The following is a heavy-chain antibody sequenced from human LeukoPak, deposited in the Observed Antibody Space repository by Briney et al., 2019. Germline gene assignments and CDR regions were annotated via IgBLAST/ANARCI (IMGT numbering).Heavy chain of an antibody. J-gene: IGHJ4*02. CDR1: GGSISGSSYY. V-gene: IGHV4-39*01. Sequence: SETLSLTCTVSGGSISGSSYYWGWIRQPPGKGLEWIGSIYYTGSSSYNPSLKSRVTMSVDTSKNQFSLRLTSVIAADTAVYYCARMSRLDYWGQGTLVTVSS. CDR2: IYYTGSS. CDR3: ARMSRLDY.